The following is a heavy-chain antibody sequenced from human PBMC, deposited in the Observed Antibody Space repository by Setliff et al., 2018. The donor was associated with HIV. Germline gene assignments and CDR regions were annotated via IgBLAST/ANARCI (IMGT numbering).Heavy chain of an antibody. CDR1: DFDISSNY. D-gene: IGHD4-17*01. Sequence: GGSLRLSCAASDFDISSNYMRWIRQAPGKGLECVSVMYKDGSTFYADSVKGRFTTSRDNSNNVLFLQMNGLRAEDTALYYCAAGHYGAWGQGIMVTVSS. J-gene: IGHJ4*02. CDR3: AAGHYGA. CDR2: MYKDGST. V-gene: IGHV3-53*01.